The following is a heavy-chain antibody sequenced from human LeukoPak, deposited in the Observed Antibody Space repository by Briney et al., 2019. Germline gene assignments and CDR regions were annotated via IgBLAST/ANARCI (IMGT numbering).Heavy chain of an antibody. CDR2: IYYSGST. Sequence: SETLSLTCTVSGGSISSSSYYWGWIRQPPGKGLEWIACIYYSGSTYYNPSLKSRVTISVDTSKNQLSLKLSSVTAADTAVYYCARQGVRSGWPDYGGQGTLVTVSS. D-gene: IGHD6-19*01. CDR3: ARQGVRSGWPDY. CDR1: GGSISSSSYY. V-gene: IGHV4-39*01. J-gene: IGHJ4*02.